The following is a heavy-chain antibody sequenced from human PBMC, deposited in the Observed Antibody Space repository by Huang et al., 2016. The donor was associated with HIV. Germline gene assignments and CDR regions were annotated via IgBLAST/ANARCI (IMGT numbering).Heavy chain of an antibody. V-gene: IGHV3-9*01. Sequence: EVQLVESGGNLIQTGGSMRLACAASGLRFDNSDMYLVRQAPGKGLEWVSSISWNSANIAYGDSVKGRFTISRDNARNSLYLQMNSLRPDDTALYYCVKGDIVGTANFFDYWGQGAQVSVSS. CDR3: VKGDIVGTANFFDY. CDR2: ISWNSANI. CDR1: GLRFDNSD. J-gene: IGHJ4*02. D-gene: IGHD1-26*01.